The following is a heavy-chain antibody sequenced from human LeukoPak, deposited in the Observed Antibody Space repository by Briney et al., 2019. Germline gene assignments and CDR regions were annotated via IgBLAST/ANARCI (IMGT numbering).Heavy chain of an antibody. CDR1: GFIFSDYH. CDR2: ISSSGSTI. Sequence: PGGSLRLSCAASGFIFSDYHMSWIRQAPGKGLEWVSYISSSGSTIYYADSVKGRFTISRDNAKNSLYLQMNSLRPEDTAVYYCAKGPTPLSSRGWIDPWGQGALVTVSS. D-gene: IGHD6-13*01. CDR3: AKGPTPLSSRGWIDP. V-gene: IGHV3-11*04. J-gene: IGHJ5*02.